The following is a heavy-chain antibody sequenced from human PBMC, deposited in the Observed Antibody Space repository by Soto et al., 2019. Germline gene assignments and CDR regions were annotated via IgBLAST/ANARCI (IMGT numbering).Heavy chain of an antibody. Sequence: EVQVVESGGGLVQPGGSLRLSCEASGFSFTNYWMHWVRQAPGEGLVWVSRLSPDGKTAHYADSVKGRFTISRDNAKNTVYSQMTSLRAEDTAIYGCSGMILGDRDYWGQGTVVTVSS. CDR3: SGMILGDRDY. J-gene: IGHJ4*02. D-gene: IGHD3-22*01. CDR1: GFSFTNYW. CDR2: LSPDGKTA. V-gene: IGHV3-74*01.